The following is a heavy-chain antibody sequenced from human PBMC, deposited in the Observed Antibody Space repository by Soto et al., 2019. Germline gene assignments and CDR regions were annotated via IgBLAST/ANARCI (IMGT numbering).Heavy chain of an antibody. V-gene: IGHV4-34*01. J-gene: IGHJ4*02. Sequence: SETLSLTCAVYGGSFSGYYWSWIRQPPGKGLEWIGEINHSGSTNYNPSLKSRVTISVDTSKNQFSLKLSSVTAADTAVYYCARYCSVGSCYEGRSSRFDYWGKGTLVTVSA. CDR1: GGSFSGYY. CDR2: INHSGST. CDR3: ARYCSVGSCYEGRSSRFDY. D-gene: IGHD2-15*01.